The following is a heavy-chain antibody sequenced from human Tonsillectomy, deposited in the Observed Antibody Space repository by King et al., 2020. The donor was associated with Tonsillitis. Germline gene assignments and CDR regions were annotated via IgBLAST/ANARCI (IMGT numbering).Heavy chain of an antibody. V-gene: IGHV3-49*04. J-gene: IGHJ4*02. CDR2: IRSEAYGGTT. CDR1: GFSFVDHA. D-gene: IGHD2-2*01. CDR3: TRGWRYCSSTSCQYFDY. Sequence: VQLVESGGDVVQPGRSLRLSCITSGFSFVDHAMSWVRQAPGKGLEWVGFIRSEAYGGTTEYAASVKGRFTISRDDSKSIAYLQMNSPKTEDTAVYYCTRGWRYCSSTSCQYFDYWGQGTLVTGSS.